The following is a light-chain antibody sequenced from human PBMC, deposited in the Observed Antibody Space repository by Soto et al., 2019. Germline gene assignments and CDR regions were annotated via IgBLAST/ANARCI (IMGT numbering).Light chain of an antibody. Sequence: QSALTQPPSASGSPGQSVTISCTGTSSDVGGYNYVSWYQQHPGKAPKRMISEVSKRPSGVPDRFSGSKSGNTASLTVSGLQAEDEADYYCSSFAGNNNLVFGGGTKVPVL. CDR3: SSFAGNNNLV. CDR1: SSDVGGYNY. CDR2: EVS. J-gene: IGLJ2*01. V-gene: IGLV2-8*01.